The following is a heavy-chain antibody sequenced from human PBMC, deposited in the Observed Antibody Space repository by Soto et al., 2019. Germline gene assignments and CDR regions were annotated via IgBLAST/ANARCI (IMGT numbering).Heavy chain of an antibody. J-gene: IGHJ4*02. CDR1: GFTFSSYS. V-gene: IGHV3-21*01. CDR2: ISSSSSYI. Sequence: PGGPLRLSCAASGFTFSSYSMNWVRQAPGKGLEWVSSISSSSSYIYYADSVKGRFTISRDNAKNSLYLQMNSLRAEDTAVYYCARGPSYGVGYFDYWGQGTLVTVSS. D-gene: IGHD4-17*01. CDR3: ARGPSYGVGYFDY.